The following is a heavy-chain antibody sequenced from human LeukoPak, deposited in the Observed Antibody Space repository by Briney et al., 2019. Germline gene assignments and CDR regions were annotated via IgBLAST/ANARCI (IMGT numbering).Heavy chain of an antibody. CDR1: GGSISSGSYY. D-gene: IGHD3-10*01. CDR3: ARDRYYYGSGSYYNPGLTPFDY. J-gene: IGHJ4*02. V-gene: IGHV4-61*02. CDR2: IYTSGST. Sequence: SQTLSLTCTVSGGSISSGSYYWSWIRQPAGKGLEWIGRIYTSGSTNYNPSLKSRVTISVDTSKNQFSLKLSSVTAADTAVYYCARDRYYYGSGSYYNPGLTPFDYWGQGTLVTVSS.